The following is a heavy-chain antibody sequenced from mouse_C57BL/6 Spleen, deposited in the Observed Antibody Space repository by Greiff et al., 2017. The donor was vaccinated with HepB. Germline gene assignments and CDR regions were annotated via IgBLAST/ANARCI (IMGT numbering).Heavy chain of an antibody. V-gene: IGHV2-2*01. CDR2: IWSGGST. Sequence: QVQLQQSGPGLVQPSQSLSITCTVSGFSLTSYGVHWVRQSPGKGLEWLGVIWSGGSTDYNAAFISRLSISKDNSKSQVFFKMNSLQADDTAIYYCARILHYYGSSLYAMDYWGQGTSVTVSS. CDR1: GFSLTSYG. CDR3: ARILHYYGSSLYAMDY. D-gene: IGHD1-1*01. J-gene: IGHJ4*01.